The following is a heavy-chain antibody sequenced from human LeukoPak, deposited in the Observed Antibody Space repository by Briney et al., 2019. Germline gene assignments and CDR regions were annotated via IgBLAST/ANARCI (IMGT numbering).Heavy chain of an antibody. CDR3: TRKLVQ. D-gene: IGHD1-7*01. CDR2: IKPDRSET. V-gene: IGHV3-7*02. CDR1: GFTFSTYR. Sequence: GGSLRLSCAASGFTFSTYRMNWVRQAPGKGLEWVANIKPDRSETYYVDAVKGRFTISRDNAKNSLFLQMNSLRSEDTAVYYCTRKLVQWGQGTLVTVSS. J-gene: IGHJ4*02.